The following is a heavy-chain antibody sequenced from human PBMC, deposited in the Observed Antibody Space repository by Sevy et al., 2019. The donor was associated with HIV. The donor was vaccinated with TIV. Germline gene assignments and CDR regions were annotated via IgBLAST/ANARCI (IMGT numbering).Heavy chain of an antibody. CDR2: FDPEDGET. CDR1: GYTLTQLS. D-gene: IGHD3-22*01. V-gene: IGHV1-24*01. J-gene: IGHJ4*02. Sequence: ASVKVSCKVSGYTLTQLSMHWVRQAPGKGLEWMGGFDPEDGETLYAQKFQGRVTMTEDTSTDTAYMELSSLRSEDTAIYYCATTKDYYESSGSPFDYWGQGTLVTVSS. CDR3: ATTKDYYESSGSPFDY.